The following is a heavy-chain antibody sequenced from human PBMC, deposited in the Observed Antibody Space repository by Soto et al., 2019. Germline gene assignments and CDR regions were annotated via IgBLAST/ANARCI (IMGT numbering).Heavy chain of an antibody. CDR2: IYYSGST. CDR3: ARATFWSGYINDY. D-gene: IGHD3-3*01. V-gene: IGHV4-59*01. J-gene: IGHJ4*02. CDR1: GGSISSYY. Sequence: SETLSLTCTVSGGSISSYYWSWIRQPPGKGLEWIGYIYYSGSTNYNPSLKSRVTTSVDTSKNQFSLKLSSVTAADTAVYYCARATFWSGYINDYWGQGTLVTVSS.